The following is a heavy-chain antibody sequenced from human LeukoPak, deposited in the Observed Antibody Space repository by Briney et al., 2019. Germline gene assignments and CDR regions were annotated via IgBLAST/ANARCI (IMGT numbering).Heavy chain of an antibody. CDR3: ARRYSSNRYDY. V-gene: IGHV1-2*02. D-gene: IGHD2-2*01. CDR2: INPNTGAT. Sequence: GASVKVSCKASGYILSDYFIHWVRQAPGQGLEWMGWINPNTGATRFAQKFEGRVTLTRDTSISTVYMELSRLKSDDRAVYYCARRYSSNRYDYWGQGTLVTVSS. CDR1: GYILSDYF. J-gene: IGHJ4*02.